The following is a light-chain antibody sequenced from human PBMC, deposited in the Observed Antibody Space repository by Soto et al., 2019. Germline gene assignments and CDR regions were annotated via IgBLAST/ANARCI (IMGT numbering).Light chain of an antibody. Sequence: QSALTQPASVSVSPGQSITISCTGTSSDVGGYNYVSWYQQHPGKAPKLMIYDVSNRPSGVSNRFSGSKSGNTASLTISGLQAEDEADYYCSSYTSSSTFYVFGTGTKLTVL. V-gene: IGLV2-14*01. CDR1: SSDVGGYNY. CDR3: SSYTSSSTFYV. J-gene: IGLJ1*01. CDR2: DVS.